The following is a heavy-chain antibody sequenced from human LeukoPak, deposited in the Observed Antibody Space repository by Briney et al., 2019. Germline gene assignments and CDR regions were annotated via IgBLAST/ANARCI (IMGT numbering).Heavy chain of an antibody. CDR3: AKDRVGFYYDSSGYYYTGFDY. Sequence: GGSLILSCAASGFTFSSYGMHWVRQAPGKGLEWVAFIRYDGSNKYYADSVKGRFTISRDNSKNTLYLQMNSLRAEDTAVYYCAKDRVGFYYDSSGYYYTGFDYWGQGTLVTVSS. CDR2: IRYDGSNK. CDR1: GFTFSSYG. J-gene: IGHJ4*02. V-gene: IGHV3-30*02. D-gene: IGHD3-22*01.